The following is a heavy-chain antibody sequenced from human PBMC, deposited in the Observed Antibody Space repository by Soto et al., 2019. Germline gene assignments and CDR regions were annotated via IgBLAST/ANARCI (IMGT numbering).Heavy chain of an antibody. CDR2: ISYDGSNK. Sequence: PGGSLRLSCAASGFTFSSYGMHWVRQAPGKGLEWVAVISYDGSNKYYADSVKGRFTISRDNSKNTLYLQMNSLGAEDTAVYYCAKSALAAAGTGHFDYWGQGTLVTVSS. CDR1: GFTFSSYG. D-gene: IGHD6-13*01. J-gene: IGHJ4*02. V-gene: IGHV3-30*18. CDR3: AKSALAAAGTGHFDY.